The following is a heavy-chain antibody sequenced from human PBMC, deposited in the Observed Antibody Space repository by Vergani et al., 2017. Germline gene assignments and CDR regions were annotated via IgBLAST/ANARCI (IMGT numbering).Heavy chain of an antibody. CDR2: ISSNGGST. CDR3: VKGVIVSTVHFDY. CDR1: GFPFSRYA. J-gene: IGHJ4*02. D-gene: IGHD5/OR15-5a*01. Sequence: EVQLVESGGGLVPPGGSLSLSCSASGFPFSRYAMHWVRQAPGKVLEYVSAISSNGGSTYYAGSVKGRFTISRDNSKNTLYLQMSSLRAEDTAVYYCVKGVIVSTVHFDYWGQGTLVTVSS. V-gene: IGHV3-64D*06.